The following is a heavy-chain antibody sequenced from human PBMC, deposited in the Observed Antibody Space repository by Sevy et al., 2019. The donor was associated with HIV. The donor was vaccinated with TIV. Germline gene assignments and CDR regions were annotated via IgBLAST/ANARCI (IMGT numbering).Heavy chain of an antibody. J-gene: IGHJ4*02. D-gene: IGHD3-10*01. CDR3: ARQGEIRGLVSYFDF. V-gene: IGHV4-34*01. CDR1: GGSFSDYY. Sequence: SETLSVTCAVFGGSFSDYYWTWIRQPPGKGLEWIGEINHSGSTNYNPSLKSRVTISVDTSKNQFSLKWTSVTAADTAVYFCARQGEIRGLVSYFDFRGQGTLVTVSS. CDR2: INHSGST.